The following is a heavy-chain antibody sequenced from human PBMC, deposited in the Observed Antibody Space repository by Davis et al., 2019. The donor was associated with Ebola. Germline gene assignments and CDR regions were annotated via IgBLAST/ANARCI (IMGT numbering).Heavy chain of an antibody. V-gene: IGHV1-18*01. CDR1: GYTFTSYG. CDR2: ISAYNGNT. D-gene: IGHD6-19*01. Sequence: ASVKVSCKASGYTFTSYGISWVRQAPGQGLEWMGWISAYNGNTNYAQKLQGRVTMTTDTSTSTAYMELRSLRSDDTAVYYCARDPPVGIAVAGTSVNFDYWGQGTLVTVSS. J-gene: IGHJ4*02. CDR3: ARDPPVGIAVAGTSVNFDY.